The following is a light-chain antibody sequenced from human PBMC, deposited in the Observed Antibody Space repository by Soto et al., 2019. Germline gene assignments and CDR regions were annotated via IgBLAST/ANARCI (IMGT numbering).Light chain of an antibody. Sequence: EIVLTQSPATLSLSPGERATLSCRASQSVGRYLAWYQQKPGQAPRLLIYDAFDRATGTPARFSGSGSGTDFTLTISSLEPEDFAVYYCQQRSNWLPITFGQGTRLEIK. V-gene: IGKV3-11*01. CDR3: QQRSNWLPIT. J-gene: IGKJ5*01. CDR2: DAF. CDR1: QSVGRY.